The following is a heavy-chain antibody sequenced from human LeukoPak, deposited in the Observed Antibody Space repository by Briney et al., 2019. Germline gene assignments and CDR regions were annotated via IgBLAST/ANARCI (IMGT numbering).Heavy chain of an antibody. D-gene: IGHD2-21*01. J-gene: IGHJ4*02. CDR3: ARDLSAAYDF. V-gene: IGHV3-33*01. Sequence: GGSLRPSCAASGFPFSSYGMHWVRQAPGKGLEWVARLVYDERNDYANSVKGRFTISRDNSKNTLYLQVDNLRVDDTAVYYCARDLSAAYDFWGQGILVTVSS. CDR1: GFPFSSYG. CDR2: LVYDERN.